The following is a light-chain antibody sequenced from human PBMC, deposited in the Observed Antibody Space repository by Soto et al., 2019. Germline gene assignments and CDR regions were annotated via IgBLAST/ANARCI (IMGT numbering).Light chain of an antibody. J-gene: IGLJ1*01. CDR2: DVS. V-gene: IGLV2-14*03. Sequence: QSVLTQPASVSGSPGQSTTISCTGTSSDVGGYNYVSWYQHHPGKAPKLLIYDVSNRPSGVSNRSSGSKSDNTASLTISGLQPEDEADYYCSSYTTSNTRQIVFGTGTKVTVL. CDR3: SSYTTSNTRQIV. CDR1: SSDVGGYNY.